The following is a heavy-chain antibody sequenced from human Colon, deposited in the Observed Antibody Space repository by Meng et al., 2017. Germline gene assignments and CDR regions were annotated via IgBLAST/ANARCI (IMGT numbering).Heavy chain of an antibody. J-gene: IGHJ6*02. CDR3: AFGTTSFYFALDV. Sequence: GSLRLSCAASGFTFSDSAMHWVRQASGKGLEWVGRIRNKANNYATAYGVSVKGRISIFRDDSRNTAYLQINGLKTEDTAVYYCAFGTTSFYFALDVWGQGTTVTVSS. CDR1: GFTFSDSA. D-gene: IGHD1-1*01. CDR2: IRNKANNYAT. V-gene: IGHV3-73*01.